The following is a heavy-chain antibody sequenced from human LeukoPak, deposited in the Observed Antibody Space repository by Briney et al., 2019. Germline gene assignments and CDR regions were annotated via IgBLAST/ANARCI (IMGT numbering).Heavy chain of an antibody. CDR1: GFTFSSYA. CDR2: ISGSGGST. J-gene: IGHJ5*02. D-gene: IGHD3-10*01. V-gene: IGHV3-23*01. CDR3: AKDWGYGSGSLNWFDP. Sequence: PGGSLRLSCAASGFTFSSYAMSWVRQAPGKGLEWVSAISGSGGSTYYADSVKGRFTISRDNSKNTLYLQMNSLRAEDTAVYYCAKDWGYGSGSLNWFDPWGQGTLVTVSS.